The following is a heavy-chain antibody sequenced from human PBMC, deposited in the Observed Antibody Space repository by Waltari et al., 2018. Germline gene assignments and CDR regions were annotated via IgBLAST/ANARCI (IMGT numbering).Heavy chain of an antibody. J-gene: IGHJ6*04. Sequence: QLQLQESGPGLVEPSETLSLTCTASGDSISNNNYYWGWIRQPQGTGLEWIGSLHYIGDTYYSSSLKSRVIISVDTSNNQFSLRLTSVTAADTAIYFCARDPSSGWPRVDVWGKGTTVTVSS. CDR1: GDSISNNNYY. D-gene: IGHD6-19*01. V-gene: IGHV4-39*07. CDR2: LHYIGDT. CDR3: ARDPSSGWPRVDV.